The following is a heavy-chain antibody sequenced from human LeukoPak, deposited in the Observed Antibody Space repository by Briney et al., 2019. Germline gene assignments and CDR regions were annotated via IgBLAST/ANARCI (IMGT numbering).Heavy chain of an antibody. CDR2: IYYSGST. CDR3: AGIAGDGSGSYYIDY. V-gene: IGHV4-59*01. J-gene: IGHJ4*02. CDR1: GGSISSYY. D-gene: IGHD3-10*01. Sequence: SETLSLTCTVSGGSISSYYRSWIRQPPGKGLEWIGYIYYSGSTNYNPSLKSRVTISVDTSKNQFSLKLSSVTAADTAVYYCAGIAGDGSGSYYIDYWGQGTLVTVSS.